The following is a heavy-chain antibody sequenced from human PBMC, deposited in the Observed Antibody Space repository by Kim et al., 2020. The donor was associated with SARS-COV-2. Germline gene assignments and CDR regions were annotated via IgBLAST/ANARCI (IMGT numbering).Heavy chain of an antibody. CDR3: ASLCSGGSCHVKGQYGMDV. CDR2: IIPIFGTA. V-gene: IGHV1-69*13. CDR1: GGTFSSYA. Sequence: SVKVSCKASGGTFSSYAISWVRQAPGQGLEWMGGIIPIFGTANYAQKFQGRVTITADESTSTAYMELSSLRSEDTAVYYCASLCSGGSCHVKGQYGMDVWGQGTTVTVSS. D-gene: IGHD2-15*01. J-gene: IGHJ6*02.